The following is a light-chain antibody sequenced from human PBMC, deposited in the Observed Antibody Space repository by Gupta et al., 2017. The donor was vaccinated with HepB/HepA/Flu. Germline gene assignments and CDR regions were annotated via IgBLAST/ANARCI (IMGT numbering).Light chain of an antibody. V-gene: IGKV3-15*01. Sequence: VMTQSPATLSVSPGERATLSCRASQSVSNNLAWYQQRSGQAPRLLIYDASTSATGIPARFSGIGSGTVFTLTIISLQSEDFALYYWQQYDASCSFGRGTKVEIK. CDR3: QQYDASCS. CDR2: DAS. J-gene: IGKJ4*01. CDR1: QSVSNN.